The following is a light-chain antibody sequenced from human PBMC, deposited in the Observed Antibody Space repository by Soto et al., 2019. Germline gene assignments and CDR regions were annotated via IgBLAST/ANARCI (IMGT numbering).Light chain of an antibody. J-gene: IGKJ3*01. CDR1: QSVLYSSNNKIY. CDR3: QQYYNIPFT. CDR2: WAS. V-gene: IGKV4-1*01. Sequence: EIVMTQSPDSLAVSLGERATINCKSSQSVLYSSNNKIYLAWYQQKPGQPPKLLIYWASTRESGVPDRFSGSGSETDFTLTISSLQAEDVAVYYCQQYYNIPFTFGPGTKVDIK.